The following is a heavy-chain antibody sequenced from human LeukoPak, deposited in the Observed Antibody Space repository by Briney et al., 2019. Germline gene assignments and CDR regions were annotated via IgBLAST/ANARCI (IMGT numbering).Heavy chain of an antibody. J-gene: IGHJ6*03. Sequence: PSETLSLTCTVSGGSISSYYWSWIRQPPGKGLEWIGYIYFSGSTNYNPSLKSRVTISVDTSKNQFSLKLSSVTAADTAVYYCASTKRTTPRRYYYYMDVWGKGTTVTVSS. D-gene: IGHD4-11*01. V-gene: IGHV4-59*01. CDR2: IYFSGST. CDR1: GGSISSYY. CDR3: ASTKRTTPRRYYYYMDV.